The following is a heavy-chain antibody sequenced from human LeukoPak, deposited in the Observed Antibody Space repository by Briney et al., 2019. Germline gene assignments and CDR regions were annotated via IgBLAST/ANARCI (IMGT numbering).Heavy chain of an antibody. Sequence: PSETLSLACTVSGASMSNHYWSWIRQPPGKGLEWIGYIYDSETTHYNPSLKSRVTMSVDTSKSQFSLRLSSVTAADTALYYCATRPAGTTWYGVFDYWSQGTLVTVSS. V-gene: IGHV4-59*11. J-gene: IGHJ4*02. CDR1: GASMSNHY. CDR3: ATRPAGTTWYGVFDY. CDR2: IYDSETT. D-gene: IGHD6-13*01.